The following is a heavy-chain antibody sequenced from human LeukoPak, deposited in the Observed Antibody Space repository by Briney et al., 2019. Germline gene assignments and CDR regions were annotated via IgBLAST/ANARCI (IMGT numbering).Heavy chain of an antibody. CDR1: GFTFDDYA. CDR2: ISWDGGST. D-gene: IGHD2-2*01. J-gene: IGHJ6*03. V-gene: IGHV3-43D*03. Sequence: PGGSLRLSCAASGFTFDDYAMHWVRQAPGKGLEWVSLISWDGGSTYYADSVKGRFTISRDNSKNSLYLQMNSLRAEDTALYYCAKGKAGAGSVVPAASSDYYYYMDVWGKGTTVIVSS. CDR3: AKGKAGAGSVVPAASSDYYYYMDV.